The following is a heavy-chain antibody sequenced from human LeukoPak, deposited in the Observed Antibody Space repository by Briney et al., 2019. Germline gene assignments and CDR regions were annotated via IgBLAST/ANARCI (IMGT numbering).Heavy chain of an antibody. D-gene: IGHD2-2*01. Sequence: GGSLRLSCEASGFTFGSFAMSWVRQAPGKGLELLSGISASGHYIYYADSVKGRFTISRDNSKNTLYIEMNSLRAEDTAVYYCARDGSWGDYQFYFYMDVWGKGTTVTVSS. CDR3: ARDGSWGDYQFYFYMDV. CDR1: GFTFGSFA. V-gene: IGHV3-23*01. J-gene: IGHJ6*03. CDR2: ISASGHYI.